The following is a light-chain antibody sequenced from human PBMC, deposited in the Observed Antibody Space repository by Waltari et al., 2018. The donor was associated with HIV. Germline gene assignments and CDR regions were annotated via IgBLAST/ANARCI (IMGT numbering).Light chain of an antibody. CDR1: QGISSY. CDR3: QQLNSFPRT. Sequence: DIQLTQSPSFLSASVGDRVTITCRASQGISSYLAWYQQKPGKAPKLLIYAASTLQSGVPSRFSGSGSGTECTLTISSLQPEDFATYYCQQLNSFPRTFGGGTKVETK. V-gene: IGKV1-9*01. CDR2: AAS. J-gene: IGKJ4*01.